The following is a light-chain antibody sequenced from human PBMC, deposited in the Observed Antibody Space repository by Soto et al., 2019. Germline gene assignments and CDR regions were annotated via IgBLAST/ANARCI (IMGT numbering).Light chain of an antibody. CDR3: QQYHNWPPYT. J-gene: IGKJ2*01. CDR1: QSVGSG. CDR2: GAS. Sequence: EIVMTQSPATLSVSPGERATLSCRASQSVGSGLAWYQQRPGQAPRLVIFGASTRATGIPARLSGSGSGTEFTLTISSLQSEDLAVYYCQQYHNWPPYTFGQGTKLDIK. V-gene: IGKV3-15*01.